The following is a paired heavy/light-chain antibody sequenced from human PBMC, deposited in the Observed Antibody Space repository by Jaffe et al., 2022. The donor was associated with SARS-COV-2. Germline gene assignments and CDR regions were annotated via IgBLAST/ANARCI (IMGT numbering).Heavy chain of an antibody. CDR2: INTNTGDP. D-gene: IGHD4-17*01. V-gene: IGHV7-4-1*02. J-gene: IGHJ4*02. Sequence: QVQLVQSGSELKKPGASVNISCKTSGYTFSSFPMTWVRQAPGQGPEWMGWINTNTGDPTYAPGFTGRFLFSLDTSASTAYLQISRLEPNDTAIYYCARHKTVITRAPPKFWGQGTRVTVSS. CDR1: GYTFSSFP. CDR3: ARHKTVITRAPPKF.
Light chain of an antibody. CDR2: SAT. CDR1: QSVSASY. Sequence: IVLTQSPGTLSLSPGERATLSCRASQSVSASYLAWFQQKLGQPPRLLIYSATSRATGIPGRFSGSGSGTDFTLTISSLEPEDFAVYFCQQYGTSPFTFGPGTRVDVK. CDR3: QQYGTSPFT. J-gene: IGKJ3*01. V-gene: IGKV3-20*01.